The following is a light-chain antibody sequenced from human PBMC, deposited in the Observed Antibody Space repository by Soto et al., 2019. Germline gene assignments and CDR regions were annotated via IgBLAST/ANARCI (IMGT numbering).Light chain of an antibody. CDR3: QQYGSSPRT. Sequence: VLKQSLGTLSLSPGERATLSCRASQSVSSSTYLAWYQQKPGQAPRLLIYGASSRATGIPDRFSGSGSGTDFTLTISRLEPEDFAVYYCQQYGSSPRTFGQGTRLEIK. CDR2: GAS. CDR1: QSVSSSTY. J-gene: IGKJ5*01. V-gene: IGKV3-20*01.